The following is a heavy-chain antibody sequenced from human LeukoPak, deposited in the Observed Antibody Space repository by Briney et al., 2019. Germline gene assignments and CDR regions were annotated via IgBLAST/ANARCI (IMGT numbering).Heavy chain of an antibody. CDR3: ARGEVDSNVDY. CDR2: ISTSGSTR. D-gene: IGHD4-11*01. J-gene: IGHJ4*02. Sequence: PGGSLRLSCAASGFTFSNSEMSWVRQAPGKGLEWVSYISTSGSTRFYADSVKGRFTISRDNAKNSLYLQMNSLRAEDTAVYYCARGEVDSNVDYWGQGTLVTVSS. V-gene: IGHV3-48*03. CDR1: GFTFSNSE.